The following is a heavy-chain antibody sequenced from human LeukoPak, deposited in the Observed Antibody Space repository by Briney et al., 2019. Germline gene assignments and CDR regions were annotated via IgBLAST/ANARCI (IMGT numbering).Heavy chain of an antibody. Sequence: SETLSLTCTVSGASISRHYWSWIRQPPGKGLEWIGYVYHDGTTNYNPSLKSRVAISIDTSRNQLSLKLSSMTAADMAVYYCARGSTRADDYWGQGIPVTVSS. CDR2: VYHDGTT. D-gene: IGHD2/OR15-2a*01. CDR1: GASISRHY. V-gene: IGHV4-59*11. CDR3: ARGSTRADDY. J-gene: IGHJ4*02.